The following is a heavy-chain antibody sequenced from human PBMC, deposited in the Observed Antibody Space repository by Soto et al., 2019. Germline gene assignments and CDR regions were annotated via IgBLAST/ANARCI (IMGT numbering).Heavy chain of an antibody. J-gene: IGHJ6*02. CDR1: AYIFTIYW. V-gene: IGHV5-10-1*01. Sequence: PGESLKISCKGSAYIFTIYWISWVRQMPVKGLEWMSRIYPSASVIHSSPSFQGHVTISADKSFSTDYLQWSSLKASFNSMYYCARHGTTTYYYYCMDVWGQETTVTVSS. D-gene: IGHD1-7*01. CDR3: ARHGTTTYYYYCMDV. CDR2: IYPSASVI.